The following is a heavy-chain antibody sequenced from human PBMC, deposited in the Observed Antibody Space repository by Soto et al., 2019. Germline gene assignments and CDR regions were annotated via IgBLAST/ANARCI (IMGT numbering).Heavy chain of an antibody. CDR2: ISYDGSNK. Sequence: PGGSLRLSCAASGFTFSSYAMHWVRQAPGKGLEWVAVISYDGSNKYYADSVKGRFTISRDNSKNTLYLQMNSLRAEDTAVYYCARIDYGGNLDYWGQGTLVTVSS. V-gene: IGHV3-30-3*01. CDR1: GFTFSSYA. CDR3: ARIDYGGNLDY. J-gene: IGHJ4*02. D-gene: IGHD4-17*01.